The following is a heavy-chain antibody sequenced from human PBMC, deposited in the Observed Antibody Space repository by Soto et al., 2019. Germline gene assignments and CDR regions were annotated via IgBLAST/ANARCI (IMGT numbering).Heavy chain of an antibody. Sequence: GGSLRLSCAASGFTFSSYSMNWVRQAPGKGLEWVSSISSSSYIYYADSVKGRFTISRDNAKNSLYLQMNSLRAEDTAVYYCARSSGGSYPDAFDIWGQGTMVT. D-gene: IGHD1-26*01. V-gene: IGHV3-21*01. J-gene: IGHJ3*02. CDR3: ARSSGGSYPDAFDI. CDR2: ISSSSYI. CDR1: GFTFSSYS.